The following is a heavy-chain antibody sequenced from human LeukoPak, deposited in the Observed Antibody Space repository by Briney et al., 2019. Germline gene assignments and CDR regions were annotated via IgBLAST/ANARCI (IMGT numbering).Heavy chain of an antibody. CDR1: GYTFTSYY. D-gene: IGHD3-22*01. Sequence: ASVKVSCRASGYTFTSYYIHWVRQAPGQGLEWMGMINPSGGSTTYAQNLQGRVIMTRDTSTSTVYMELSSLRSEDTAVYYCAGAVGVRYDSTGYLDSWGQGALVTASS. CDR2: INPSGGST. V-gene: IGHV1-46*01. J-gene: IGHJ4*02. CDR3: AGAVGVRYDSTGYLDS.